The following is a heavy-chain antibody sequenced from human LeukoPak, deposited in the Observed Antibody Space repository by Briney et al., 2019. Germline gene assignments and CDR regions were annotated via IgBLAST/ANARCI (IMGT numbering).Heavy chain of an antibody. CDR1: GFTFSSYG. Sequence: PGGSLRLSCAASGFTFSSYGMHWVRQTPGKGLVWVSHINHDGSLTNYADFVKGRFTISRDFAKSTLYLQMTRLGAEDTAVYYCSRDVFSLGDSWGQEPWSPSPQ. CDR2: INHDGSLT. V-gene: IGHV3-74*01. D-gene: IGHD2/OR15-2a*01. CDR3: SRDVFSLGDS. J-gene: IGHJ5*01.